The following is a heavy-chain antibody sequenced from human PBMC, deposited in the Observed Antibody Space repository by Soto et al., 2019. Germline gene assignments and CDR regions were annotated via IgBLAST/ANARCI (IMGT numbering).Heavy chain of an antibody. Sequence: GGSLRLSCAASGFTFDDYGMSWVRQAPGKGLEWVSGINWNGGSTGYADSVKGRFTISRDNAKNSLYLQMNSLRAEDTALYYCAREGDTYYDILTGYYTNWFDPWGQGTLVTVSS. J-gene: IGHJ5*02. D-gene: IGHD3-9*01. CDR2: INWNGGST. V-gene: IGHV3-20*04. CDR3: AREGDTYYDILTGYYTNWFDP. CDR1: GFTFDDYG.